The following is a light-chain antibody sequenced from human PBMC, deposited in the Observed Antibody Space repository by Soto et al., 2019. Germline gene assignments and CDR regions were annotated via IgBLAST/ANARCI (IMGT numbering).Light chain of an antibody. J-gene: IGLJ2*01. Sequence: QSALTQPASVSGSPEQSITISCTGTSSDVGDYNYVSWYQQHPAKAPKLMIYEVSHRLSGVSNRFSGSKSGYTASLTISWLQDEDEADYYCSSYISNSIVVFGGGTKLTVL. CDR1: SSDVGDYNY. CDR2: EVS. V-gene: IGLV2-14*01. CDR3: SSYISNSIVV.